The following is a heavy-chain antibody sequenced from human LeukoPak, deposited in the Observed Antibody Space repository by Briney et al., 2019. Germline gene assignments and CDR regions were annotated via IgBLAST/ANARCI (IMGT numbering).Heavy chain of an antibody. D-gene: IGHD3-22*01. Sequence: PSETLSLTCAVFDGSFSDYYWSWVRQPPGKGLEWIGEINYSGRTNYYPSLTSRATLSIDTSKNQFSLKLSSVTAADTAVYYCARGAYTGYYYDSSGYYPFDYWGQGTLVTVSS. CDR1: DGSFSDYY. CDR2: INYSGRT. CDR3: ARGAYTGYYYDSSGYYPFDY. J-gene: IGHJ4*02. V-gene: IGHV4-34*01.